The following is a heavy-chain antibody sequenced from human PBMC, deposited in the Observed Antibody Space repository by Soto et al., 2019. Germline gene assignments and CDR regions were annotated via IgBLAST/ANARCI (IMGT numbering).Heavy chain of an antibody. D-gene: IGHD5-12*01. J-gene: IGHJ6*02. CDR3: ARDNDRQRLGGNYYYITDV. CDR2: IIPIFRTP. Sequence: QVQLVQSGAEVKKPGSSVKVSCKASGGTFSSCAFSWVRQAPGQGLEWMGGIIPIFRTPDYAQKFQGRVTITADESARTVYMGLGSLRSEDTAVYFCARDNDRQRLGGNYYYITDVWGQGTTVTVSS. V-gene: IGHV1-69*12. CDR1: GGTFSSCA.